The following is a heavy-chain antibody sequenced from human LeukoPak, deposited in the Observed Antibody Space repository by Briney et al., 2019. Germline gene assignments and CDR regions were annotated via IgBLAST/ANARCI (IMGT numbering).Heavy chain of an antibody. D-gene: IGHD2-2*01. J-gene: IGHJ4*02. Sequence: GGSLRLSCVVSGFTFSSYWMHWVRQAPGKGLVWVSRINNDGSSTSYADSAKGRFTISRDNAKNMLYLQMNSLRAEDSSVYFCARHCTSSSCSDYWGQGTLVTVSS. CDR1: GFTFSSYW. CDR3: ARHCTSSSCSDY. V-gene: IGHV3-74*01. CDR2: INNDGSST.